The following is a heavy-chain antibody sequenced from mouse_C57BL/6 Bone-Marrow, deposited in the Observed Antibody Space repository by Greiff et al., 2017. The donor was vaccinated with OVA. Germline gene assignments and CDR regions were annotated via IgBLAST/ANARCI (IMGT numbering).Heavy chain of an antibody. J-gene: IGHJ1*03. D-gene: IGHD1-1*01. Sequence: QVQLQQPGAELVRPGSSVKLSCKASGYTFTSYWMHWVKQRPIQGLEWIGNIDPSASETHYNQKFKDKATLTVDKSSSTAYMQLSSLTSEDSAVYYCARCPLYYGSSYGYFDVWGTGTTVTVSS. CDR2: IDPSASET. V-gene: IGHV1-52*01. CDR1: GYTFTSYW. CDR3: ARCPLYYGSSYGYFDV.